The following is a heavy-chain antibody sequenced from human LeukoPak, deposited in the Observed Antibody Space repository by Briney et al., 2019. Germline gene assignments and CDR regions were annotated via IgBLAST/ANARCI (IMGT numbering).Heavy chain of an antibody. V-gene: IGHV3-7*01. Sequence: GGSLRLSCAASGFTFSSYWMTWVRQAPGKGLEWVANIKQDGSDKYYVDSVKGRFTISRDNAKNSLYLQVNSLRAEDTAVYYCARTYNGYSFDYWGQGTLVTVSS. D-gene: IGHD5-18*01. CDR3: ARTYNGYSFDY. CDR2: IKQDGSDK. CDR1: GFTFSSYW. J-gene: IGHJ4*02.